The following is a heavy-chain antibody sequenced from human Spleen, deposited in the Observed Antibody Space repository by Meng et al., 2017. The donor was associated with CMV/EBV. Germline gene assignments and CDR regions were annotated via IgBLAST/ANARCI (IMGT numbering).Heavy chain of an antibody. CDR2: ITSSSNYI. CDR3: ARGESSYGGNGLDY. V-gene: IGHV3-21*06. CDR1: GFTFSNFG. D-gene: IGHD4-23*01. Sequence: GESLKISCAASGFTFSNFGMHWVRQAPGKGLEWVSSITSSSNYIYYADSVKGRFTISRDNAKNSLYLQMNSLRAEDTAVYYCARGESSYGGNGLDYWGQGTLVTVS. J-gene: IGHJ4*02.